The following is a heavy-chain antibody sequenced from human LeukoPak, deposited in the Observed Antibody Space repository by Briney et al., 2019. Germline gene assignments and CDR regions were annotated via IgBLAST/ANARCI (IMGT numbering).Heavy chain of an antibody. CDR3: ARGVTGTTGVSNYGMDV. Sequence: GGSLRLSCAASGFTVSSNYMSWVRQAPGKGLEWVSILYTGGSTYYADSVKGRFTISRHNSKNTLYLQMSSLRAEDSAVYYCARGVTGTTGVSNYGMDVWGQGTTVTVSS. CDR2: LYTGGST. J-gene: IGHJ6*02. D-gene: IGHD1-20*01. CDR1: GFTVSSNY. V-gene: IGHV3-53*04.